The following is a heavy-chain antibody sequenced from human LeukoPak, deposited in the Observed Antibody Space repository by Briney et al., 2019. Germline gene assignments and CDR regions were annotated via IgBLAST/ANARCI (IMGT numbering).Heavy chain of an antibody. CDR2: ISSSSSTI. J-gene: IGHJ4*02. CDR1: GFIFNTYS. V-gene: IGHV3-48*01. CDR3: ANEIRPNDY. D-gene: IGHD4-17*01. Sequence: GGSLRLSCAASGFIFNTYSMNWVRQAPGKGLESVSHISSSSSTIYHADSVKGRFTISRDNSKNTLYLQMNSLRAEDTAVYYCANEIRPNDYWGQGTQVTVSS.